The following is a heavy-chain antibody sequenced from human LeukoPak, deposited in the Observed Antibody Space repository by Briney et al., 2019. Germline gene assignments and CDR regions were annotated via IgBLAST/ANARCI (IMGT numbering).Heavy chain of an antibody. Sequence: SETLSLTCAVYGGSFGGYYRSWIRQPPGKGLEWIGEINHSGSTNYNPSLKSRVTISVDTSKNQFSLKLSSVTAADTAVYYCASSLPGIAAAGTYGDYWGQGTLVTVSS. CDR2: INHSGST. J-gene: IGHJ4*02. D-gene: IGHD6-13*01. V-gene: IGHV4-34*01. CDR3: ASSLPGIAAAGTYGDY. CDR1: GGSFGGYY.